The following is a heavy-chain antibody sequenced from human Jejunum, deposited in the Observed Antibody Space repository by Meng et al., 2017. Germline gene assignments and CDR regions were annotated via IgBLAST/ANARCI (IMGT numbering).Heavy chain of an antibody. V-gene: IGHV3-15*01. CDR2: ITSKTDGGTT. CDR3: TTVSTYYGSGSSVPAY. Sequence: GGSLRLSCAASGFSFTNAWMSWVRQAPGKGLEWVGRITSKTDGGTTDYAAHVKGRFTISRDDSKNTLYLQMNSLKAENTAVYYCTTVSTYYGSGSSVPAYWGRGTLVNVSS. CDR1: GFSFTNAW. J-gene: IGHJ4*03. D-gene: IGHD3-10*01.